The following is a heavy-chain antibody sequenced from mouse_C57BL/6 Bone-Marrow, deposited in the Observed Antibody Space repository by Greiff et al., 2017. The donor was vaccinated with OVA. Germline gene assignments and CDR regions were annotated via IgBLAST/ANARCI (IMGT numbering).Heavy chain of an antibody. J-gene: IGHJ3*01. CDR1: GFTFSNYW. CDR3: TVTGGGTY. D-gene: IGHD4-1*01. V-gene: IGHV6-3*01. CDR2: IRLKSDNYAT. Sequence: EVKLEESGGGLVQPGGSMKLSCVASGFTFSNYWMNWVRQSPEKGLEWVAQIRLKSDNYATHYAESVKGRFTISRDDSKSSVYLQMNNLRAEDTGIYYCTVTGGGTYWGQGTLVTVSA.